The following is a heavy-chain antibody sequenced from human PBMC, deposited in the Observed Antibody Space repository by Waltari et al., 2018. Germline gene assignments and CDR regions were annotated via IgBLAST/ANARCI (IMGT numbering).Heavy chain of an antibody. V-gene: IGHV4-39*07. CDR1: GDAIMRNNYH. CDR2: IYNSGTT. CDR3: ARASTAIFGVVITGYNI. Sequence: QLQESGPGLVKPSETVSLTCSVSGDAIMRNNYHWGWIRQSPGKGLEWIGSIYNSGTTYYTPSLKVRVFISVDASRNEFSLRLTTVTAADTAVYYCARASTAIFGVVITGYNIWGQGTMVTVSS. J-gene: IGHJ3*02. D-gene: IGHD3-3*01.